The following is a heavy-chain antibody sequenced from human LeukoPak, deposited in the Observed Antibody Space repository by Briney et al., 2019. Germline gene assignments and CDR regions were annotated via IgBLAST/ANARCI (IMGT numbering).Heavy chain of an antibody. CDR2: ISGNNDNP. J-gene: IGHJ4*02. CDR3: ARDGNRTRHF. Sequence: ASVNVSCKSSSYTFSIFVINWVRHAPGQGLEWMGWISGNNDNPNYGQKFQGRFTVTTDSSTSTAYMELRNLGFDDTAVYYCARDGNRTRHFWGQGTLVTVSS. D-gene: IGHD1-1*01. V-gene: IGHV1-18*01. CDR1: SYTFSIFV.